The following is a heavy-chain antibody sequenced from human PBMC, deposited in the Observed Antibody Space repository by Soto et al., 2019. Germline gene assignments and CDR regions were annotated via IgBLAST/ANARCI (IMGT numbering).Heavy chain of an antibody. D-gene: IGHD6-6*01. CDR2: ISGSGGST. J-gene: IGHJ6*03. CDR3: AKDVRRSDYYYYMDV. CDR1: GFTFSSYA. V-gene: IGHV3-23*01. Sequence: GGSLRLSCAASGFTFSSYAMSWVRQAPGKGLEWVSAISGSGGSTYYADSVKGRFTISRDNSKNTLYLQMNSLRAEDTAVYYCAKDVRRSDYYYYMDVWGKGTTVTVSS.